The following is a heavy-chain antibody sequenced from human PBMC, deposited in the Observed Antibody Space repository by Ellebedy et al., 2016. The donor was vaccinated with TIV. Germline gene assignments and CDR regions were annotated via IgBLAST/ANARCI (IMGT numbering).Heavy chain of an antibody. V-gene: IGHV3-30-3*01. CDR1: GFTFSSYA. D-gene: IGHD2-15*01. CDR2: ISYDGSNK. CDR3: ARDWGDIVVVVAATPVWFDP. J-gene: IGHJ5*02. Sequence: GESLKISXAASGFTFSSYAMHWVRQAPGKGLEWVAVISYDGSNKYYADSVKGRFTISRDNSKYTLYLQMNSLRAEDTAVYYCARDWGDIVVVVAATPVWFDPWGQGTLVTVSS.